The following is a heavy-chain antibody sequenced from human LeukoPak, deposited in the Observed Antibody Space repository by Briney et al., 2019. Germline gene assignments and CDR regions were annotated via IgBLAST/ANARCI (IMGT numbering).Heavy chain of an antibody. CDR3: ARDGSRGNLVTAPDY. CDR1: GFTFSSYE. Sequence: GGSLRLSCAASGFTFSSYEMNWVRQAPGKGLEWVSYISSSGSTIYYADSVKGRFTISRDNAKNSLYLQMNSLRAEDTAVYYCARDGSRGNLVTAPDYWGQGTLVTVSS. V-gene: IGHV3-48*03. D-gene: IGHD2-21*02. CDR2: ISSSGSTI. J-gene: IGHJ4*02.